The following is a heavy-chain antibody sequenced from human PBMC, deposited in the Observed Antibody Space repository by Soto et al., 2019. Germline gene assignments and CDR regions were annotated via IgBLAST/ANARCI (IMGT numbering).Heavy chain of an antibody. CDR2: IFYSGDS. Sequence: QLRESGPGLVRPSETLSLTCTVSGGSISGSDYYWGWIRQPPGKGLEWIGNIFYSGDSYYSPSLKSRATISVDTSQNQFSLKVRSVTVEDTAIYYCTDMRGQWLPRDWGQGTLVTVSS. V-gene: IGHV4-39*01. CDR3: TDMRGQWLPRD. J-gene: IGHJ4*02. D-gene: IGHD6-19*01. CDR1: GGSISGSDYY.